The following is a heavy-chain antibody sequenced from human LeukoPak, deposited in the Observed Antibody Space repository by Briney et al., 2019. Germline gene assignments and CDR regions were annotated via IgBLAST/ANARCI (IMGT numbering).Heavy chain of an antibody. J-gene: IGHJ5*02. CDR2: IRYDGSNK. D-gene: IGHD4-11*01. Sequence: GGSLRLSCAASGFTFSSYGMHWVRQAPGKGLEWVAFIRYDGSNKYYADSVKGRFTISRDNSKNTLYLQMNSRRAEDTAVYYCAREGVLATVTTLNWFDPWGQGTLVTVSS. V-gene: IGHV3-30*02. CDR1: GFTFSSYG. CDR3: AREGVLATVTTLNWFDP.